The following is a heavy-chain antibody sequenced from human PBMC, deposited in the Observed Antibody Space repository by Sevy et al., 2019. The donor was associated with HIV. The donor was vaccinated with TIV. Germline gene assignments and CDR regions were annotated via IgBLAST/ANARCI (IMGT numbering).Heavy chain of an antibody. Sequence: GGSLRLSCAASGFTFTTTWMSWVRQAPGKGLEWVANINQHGSEEYYVDSVKGRVTISRDNTKNSLYLRMRSLRVEDTAVYYCTTSFGVIAGDDFDYWGQGTLVTVSS. D-gene: IGHD3-3*01. CDR2: INQHGSEE. V-gene: IGHV3-7*01. CDR3: TTSFGVIAGDDFDY. CDR1: GFTFTTTW. J-gene: IGHJ4*01.